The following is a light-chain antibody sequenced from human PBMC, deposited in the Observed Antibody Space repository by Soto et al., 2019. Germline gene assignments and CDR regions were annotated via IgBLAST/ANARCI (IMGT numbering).Light chain of an antibody. CDR3: QQYADWPKT. V-gene: IGKV3-15*01. J-gene: IGKJ1*01. CDR1: QSVSDR. CDR2: AAS. Sequence: EIVMTPSPDTLSVSPGERATLSCRASQSVSDRVVWYQQKSGQAPSLLIYAASTRAAGVPARFSGSGSGTEFTLTISSLQSEDFAVYFCQQYADWPKTFGQGTKVDIK.